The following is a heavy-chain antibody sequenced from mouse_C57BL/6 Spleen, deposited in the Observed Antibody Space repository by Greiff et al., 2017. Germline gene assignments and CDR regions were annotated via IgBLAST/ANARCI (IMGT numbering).Heavy chain of an antibody. Sequence: QVQLKESGAELVRPGASVTLSCKASGYTFTDYEMHWVKQTPVHGLEWIGAIDPETGGTAYNQKFKGKAILTADKSSSTAYMELRSLTSEYSAVYYCTRVYYGSSLFAYWGQGTLVTVSA. D-gene: IGHD1-1*01. V-gene: IGHV1-15*01. J-gene: IGHJ3*01. CDR1: GYTFTDYE. CDR3: TRVYYGSSLFAY. CDR2: IDPETGGT.